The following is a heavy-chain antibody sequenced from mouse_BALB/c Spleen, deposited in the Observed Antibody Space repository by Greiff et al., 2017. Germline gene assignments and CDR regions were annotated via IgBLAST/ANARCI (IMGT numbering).Heavy chain of an antibody. J-gene: IGHJ3*01. V-gene: IGHV1-9*01. Sequence: VQLQQSGAELMKPGASVKISCKATGYTFSSYWIEWVKQRPGHGLEWIGEILPGSGSTNYNEKFKGKATFTADTSSNTAYMQLSSLTSEDSAVYYCARGGWLRSWFAYWGQGTLVTVSA. D-gene: IGHD2-2*01. CDR3: ARGGWLRSWFAY. CDR1: GYTFSSYW. CDR2: ILPGSGST.